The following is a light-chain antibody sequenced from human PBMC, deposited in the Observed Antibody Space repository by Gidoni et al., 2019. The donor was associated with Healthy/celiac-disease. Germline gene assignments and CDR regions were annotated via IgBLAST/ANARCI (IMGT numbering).Light chain of an antibody. V-gene: IGKV3-20*01. J-gene: IGKJ1*01. Sequence: EIVLTQSPGTMSLSPGERATRSCRASHSVSSSYLAWYQQKPGQAPRLLIYGASSRASGIPDRFSGSGSGTDFTLTISRLEPEEFAVYYCQHYGSSPWTFGQGTKVEIK. CDR2: GAS. CDR1: HSVSSSY. CDR3: QHYGSSPWT.